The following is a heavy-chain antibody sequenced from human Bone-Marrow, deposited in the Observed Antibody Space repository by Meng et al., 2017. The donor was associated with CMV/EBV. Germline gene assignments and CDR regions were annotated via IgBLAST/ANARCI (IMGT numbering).Heavy chain of an antibody. CDR1: GYSISSGFH. Sequence: GSLSLTCTVSGYSISSGFHWGWIRQPPGKGKGLEWIGIIHHSGSTYYNQSLKSRVTISVDTSKNQFSLKLSSVTAADTAVYYCSQLELRLPRYWGQGTRVTVSS. J-gene: IGHJ4*02. V-gene: IGHV4-38-2*02. CDR3: SQLELRLPRY. CDR2: IHHSGST. D-gene: IGHD1-7*01.